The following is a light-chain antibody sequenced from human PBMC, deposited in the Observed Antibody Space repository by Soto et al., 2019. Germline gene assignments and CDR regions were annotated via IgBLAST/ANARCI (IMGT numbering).Light chain of an antibody. V-gene: IGLV2-8*01. Sequence: QSALTQPPSASGSPGQSVTISCTGTSSDVGDYNYVSWYQQHPGKAPKLMIYEVSKRPSGVPDRFSGSKSGNTASLTVSGLQAEDDADYYCSSYAGSNNLVFGGGTKLTVL. CDR2: EVS. CDR1: SSDVGDYNY. CDR3: SSYAGSNNLV. J-gene: IGLJ3*02.